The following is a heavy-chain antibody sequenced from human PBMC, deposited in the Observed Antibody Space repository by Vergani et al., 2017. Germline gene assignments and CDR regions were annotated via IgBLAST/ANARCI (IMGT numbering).Heavy chain of an antibody. J-gene: IGHJ4*02. CDR3: ARANYGDYEAGYFDY. Sequence: QVQLQESGPGLVKPSQTLSLTCTVSGGSISSGGYYWSWIRQHPGKGLECIGYIYYSGSTYYNPSLKSRVTISVDTSKNQFSLKLSAVTAADTAVYYCARANYGDYEAGYFDYWGQGTLVTVSS. CDR1: GGSISSGGYY. V-gene: IGHV4-31*03. CDR2: IYYSGST. D-gene: IGHD4-17*01.